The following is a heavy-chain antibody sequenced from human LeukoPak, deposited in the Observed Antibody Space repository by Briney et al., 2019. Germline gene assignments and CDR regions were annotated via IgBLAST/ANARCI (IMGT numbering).Heavy chain of an antibody. V-gene: IGHV4-61*01. CDR2: IYYSGST. CDR3: ASIGCSGGSCPIDP. CDR1: GGSISSGSYY. Sequence: PSETLSLTCTVSGGSISSGSYYWSWIRQPPGKGLEWIGYIYYSGSTNYNPSLKSRVTISVDTSKNQFSLKLSSVTAADTAVYYCASIGCSGGSCPIDPWGQGTLVTVSS. D-gene: IGHD2-15*01. J-gene: IGHJ5*02.